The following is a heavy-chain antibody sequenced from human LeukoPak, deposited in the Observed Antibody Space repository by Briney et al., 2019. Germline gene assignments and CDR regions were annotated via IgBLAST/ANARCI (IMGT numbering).Heavy chain of an antibody. CDR2: IYTSGST. V-gene: IGHV4-4*07. D-gene: IGHD3-22*01. Sequence: SETLSLTCTVSGGSISSYYWSWIRQPAGKGLEWIGRIYTSGSTNYNPSLKSRVTMSVDTSKNQFSLKLSSVTAADTAVYYCARHYYDSSGSYWGYYFDSWGQGTLVTVSS. J-gene: IGHJ4*02. CDR1: GGSISSYY. CDR3: ARHYYDSSGSYWGYYFDS.